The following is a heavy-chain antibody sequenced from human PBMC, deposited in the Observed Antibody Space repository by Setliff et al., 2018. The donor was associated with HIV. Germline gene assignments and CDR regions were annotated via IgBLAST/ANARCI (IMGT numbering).Heavy chain of an antibody. CDR3: AKQVSGYFDY. D-gene: IGHD3-10*01. V-gene: IGHV3-23*01. CDR1: GFTFKTYA. CDR2: SGNGGII. Sequence: PGGSLRLSCAASGFTFKTYAMTWVRQAPGKGLEWVSTSGNGGIIVYTDSVKGRFTMSRDNSKNTLFLVLTSLRPEDTAVYYCAKQVSGYFDYWGQGALVTVSS. J-gene: IGHJ4*02.